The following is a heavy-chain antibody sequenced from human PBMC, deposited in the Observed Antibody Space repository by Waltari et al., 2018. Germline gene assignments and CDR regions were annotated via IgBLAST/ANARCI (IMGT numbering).Heavy chain of an antibody. Sequence: QVQLQESGPGLVKPSETLSLTCTVSGGSISSYYWSWIRQPPGKGLEWIGYIYYSGSTNYHPSLKSRVTRSVDTSKNQFSLKLSSVTAADTAVYYCARGLGYCTNGVCYPYYYYYMDVWGKGTTVTVSS. CDR3: ARGLGYCTNGVCYPYYYYYMDV. CDR2: IYYSGST. CDR1: GGSISSYY. D-gene: IGHD2-8*01. V-gene: IGHV4-59*01. J-gene: IGHJ6*03.